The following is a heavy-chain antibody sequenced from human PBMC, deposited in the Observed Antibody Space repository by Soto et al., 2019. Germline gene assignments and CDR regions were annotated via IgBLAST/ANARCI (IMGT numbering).Heavy chain of an antibody. D-gene: IGHD6-13*01. CDR3: ARGPSRYSSNHYSSFDP. J-gene: IGHJ5*02. CDR2: INHGRGT. V-gene: IGHV4-34*01. CDR1: GGSFSDNY. Sequence: SETLSLTCAVYGGSFSDNYWNWIRQPPGKGLEWLGEINHGRGTNYKPSLKSRVTISVHTSKNQFSLKLSSVTAADTAVYYCARGPSRYSSNHYSSFDPCVHGTLLTVSS.